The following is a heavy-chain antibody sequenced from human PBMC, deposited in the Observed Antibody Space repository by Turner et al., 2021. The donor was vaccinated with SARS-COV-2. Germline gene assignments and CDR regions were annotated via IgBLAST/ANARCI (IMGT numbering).Heavy chain of an antibody. CDR2: MNPDSGNT. D-gene: IGHD2-2*01. CDR3: ARGGYCSSTSCSPYWYFDL. J-gene: IGHJ2*01. Sequence: QVQLVQSGAEVKKPGASVKVSCKASGYTFTSYDINWVRQATGQGLEWMGWMNPDSGNTAYAQKFQGRVTITRNTSISTAYMELSSLRSEDTAVYYCARGGYCSSTSCSPYWYFDLLGRGTLVTVSS. CDR1: GYTFTSYD. V-gene: IGHV1-8*03.